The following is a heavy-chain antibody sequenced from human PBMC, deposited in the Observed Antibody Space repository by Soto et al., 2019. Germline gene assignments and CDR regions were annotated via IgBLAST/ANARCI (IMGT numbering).Heavy chain of an antibody. CDR1: GGSISSSNW. J-gene: IGHJ4*02. V-gene: IGHV4-4*02. CDR2: IYHSGST. CDR3: ARANYGDYVCDY. Sequence: SETLSLTCAVSGGSISSSNWWSWVRQPPGKGLEWIGEIYHSGSTNYNPSLKSRVTISVDTSKNQFSLKLSSVTAADTAVYYCARANYGDYVCDYWGQGTLVTVSS. D-gene: IGHD4-17*01.